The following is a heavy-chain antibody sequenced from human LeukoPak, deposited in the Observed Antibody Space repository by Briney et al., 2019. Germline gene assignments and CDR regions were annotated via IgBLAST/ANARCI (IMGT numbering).Heavy chain of an antibody. Sequence: SETLSLTCTVSGGSISSYYWSWIRQPPGKGLEWIGYIYYSGSTNYNPSLKSRVTISVDTSKNQFSLKLSSVTAADTAVYYCARVDGSGSYYYFDYWGQGTLVTVSS. CDR1: GGSISSYY. CDR3: ARVDGSGSYYYFDY. D-gene: IGHD3-10*01. V-gene: IGHV4-59*08. CDR2: IYYSGST. J-gene: IGHJ4*02.